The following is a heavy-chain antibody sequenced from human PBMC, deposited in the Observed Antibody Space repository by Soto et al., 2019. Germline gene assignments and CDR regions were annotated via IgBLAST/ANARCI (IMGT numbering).Heavy chain of an antibody. V-gene: IGHV4-34*01. CDR3: TERRGTIPFDY. Sequence: SETLSLTCAVYGGSFSGYYWSWIRQPPGKGLEWIGEINHSGSTNYNPSLKSRVTISVDTPKNQFYLKLSSVTAADTAVYYCTERRGTIPFDYWGQGSLVT. J-gene: IGHJ4*02. CDR2: INHSGST. D-gene: IGHD1-1*01. CDR1: GGSFSGYY.